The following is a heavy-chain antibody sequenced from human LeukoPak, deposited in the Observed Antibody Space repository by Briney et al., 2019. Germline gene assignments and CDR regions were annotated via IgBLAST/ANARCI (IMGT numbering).Heavy chain of an antibody. CDR3: ATTYGITGTSGWYFDL. J-gene: IGHJ2*01. CDR2: FDPEHGET. Sequence: GSSVKVSCKASGGTFSSYAISWVRQAPGKGLEWMGGFDPEHGETIYAQKFQGRVTMTEDTSTDTAYMELSSLRSEDTAMYYCATTYGITGTSGWYFDLWGRGTLVTVSS. D-gene: IGHD1-7*01. V-gene: IGHV1-24*01. CDR1: GGTFSSYA.